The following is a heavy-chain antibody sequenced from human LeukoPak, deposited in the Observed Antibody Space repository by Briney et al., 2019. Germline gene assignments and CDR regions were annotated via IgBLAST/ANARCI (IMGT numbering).Heavy chain of an antibody. CDR3: ARNTRLLRFLYAFDI. V-gene: IGHV3-11*04. CDR2: ISSSGSTI. Sequence: PGGSLRLSCAASGFTFSDYYMSWIRQAPGKGLEWVSYISSSGSTIYYADSVKGRFTISRDNAKNSLYLQMSSLRAEDTAVYYCARNTRLLRFLYAFDIWGQGTMVTVSS. D-gene: IGHD3-3*01. J-gene: IGHJ3*02. CDR1: GFTFSDYY.